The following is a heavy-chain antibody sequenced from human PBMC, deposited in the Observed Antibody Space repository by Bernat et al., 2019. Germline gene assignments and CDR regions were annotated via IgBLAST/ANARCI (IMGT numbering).Heavy chain of an antibody. CDR3: ATRYYDFWSGYYTDAFDI. D-gene: IGHD3-3*01. V-gene: IGHV1-69*01. CDR1: GGTFSSYA. J-gene: IGHJ3*02. CDR2: IIPIFGTA. Sequence: GKRGQAGAEGKKPGSSVKVSCKASGGTFSSYAISWVRQAPGQGLEWMGGIIPIFGTANYAQKFQGRVTITADESTSTAYMELSSLRSEDTAVYYCATRYYDFWSGYYTDAFDIWGQGTMVTVSS.